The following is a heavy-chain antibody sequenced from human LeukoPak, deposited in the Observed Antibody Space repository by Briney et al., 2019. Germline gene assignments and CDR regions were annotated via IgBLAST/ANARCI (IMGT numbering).Heavy chain of an antibody. D-gene: IGHD1-26*01. Sequence: GRSLRLSCAASGFTFSSYGMHWVRQAPGKRLEWVAVIWYDGSNKYYADSVKGRFTISRDNSKNTLYLQMNSLRAEDTAVYYCARDKATTALDYWGQGTLVTVSS. CDR3: ARDKATTALDY. V-gene: IGHV3-33*01. CDR2: IWYDGSNK. J-gene: IGHJ4*02. CDR1: GFTFSSYG.